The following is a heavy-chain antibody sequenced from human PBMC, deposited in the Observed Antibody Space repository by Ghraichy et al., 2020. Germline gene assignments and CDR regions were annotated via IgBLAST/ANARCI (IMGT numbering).Heavy chain of an antibody. CDR1: GGSISSGDYS. J-gene: IGHJ5*02. Sequence: SETLSLTCAVSGGSISSGDYSWSWIRQPPGKGLEWIGSLYHSGTSYYNPSLQGRVTLSGDTWRNQFSLKLTSVTAADPAMYYCARADRIAAGGGGFDPWGQGTLVTVSS. CDR2: LYHSGTS. CDR3: ARADRIAAGGGGFDP. V-gene: IGHV4-30-2*01. D-gene: IGHD6-13*01.